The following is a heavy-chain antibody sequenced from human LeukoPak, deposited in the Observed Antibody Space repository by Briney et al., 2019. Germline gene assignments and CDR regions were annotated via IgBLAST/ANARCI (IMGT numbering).Heavy chain of an antibody. Sequence: ASETLSLTCTASGDSISSSNYYWGWIRQPPGEGLEWIANIYYSGSAYYNPSLKSRVTISVDTSKSQFSLRLSSVTAADTAVYYCARRRGYGSGNYDYYWGQGTLVTVSS. CDR3: ARRRGYGSGNYDYY. D-gene: IGHD3-10*01. V-gene: IGHV4-39*01. CDR1: GDSISSSNYY. CDR2: IYYSGSA. J-gene: IGHJ4*02.